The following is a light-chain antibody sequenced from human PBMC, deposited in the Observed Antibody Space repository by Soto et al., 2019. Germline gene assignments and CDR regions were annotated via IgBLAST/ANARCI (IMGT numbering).Light chain of an antibody. V-gene: IGKV3-15*01. Sequence: EIVLTQSPATLSLSPGERSTLSCMASQSVSSYLAWYQQKPGQGPRILVYRASTRTLGIPARFSGSGSGTEFTLTISSLQSEDFAVYYCQQYNEWPPVTFGGGTQVDIK. CDR1: QSVSSY. J-gene: IGKJ4*01. CDR3: QQYNEWPPVT. CDR2: RAS.